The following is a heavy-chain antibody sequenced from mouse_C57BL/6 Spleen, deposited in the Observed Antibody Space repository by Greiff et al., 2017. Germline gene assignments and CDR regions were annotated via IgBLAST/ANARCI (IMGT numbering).Heavy chain of an antibody. CDR1: GYSITSGYY. D-gene: IGHD2-1*01. V-gene: IGHV3-6*01. J-gene: IGHJ4*01. CDR3: AREDYGNYVGAMDY. CDR2: ISYDGSN. Sequence: ESGPGLVKPSQSLSLTCSVTGYSITSGYYWNWIRQFPGNKLEWMGYISYDGSNNYNPSLKNRISITRDTSKNQFFLKLNSVTTEDTATYYCAREDYGNYVGAMDYWGQGTSVTVSS.